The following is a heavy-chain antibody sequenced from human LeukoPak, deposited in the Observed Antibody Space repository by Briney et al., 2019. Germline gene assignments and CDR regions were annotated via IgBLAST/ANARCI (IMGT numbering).Heavy chain of an antibody. CDR2: IKPNSGGT. CDR3: ARANALYCSSTSCLFDY. Sequence: WASVKVSCKASGYTFTGYYMHWVRQAPGQGLEWMAWIKPNSGGTYYAQNFHDRITMSRDTSISTAYMELSRLRSDDTAIYYCARANALYCSSTSCLFDYWGQGTLVTVSS. D-gene: IGHD2-2*01. J-gene: IGHJ4*02. V-gene: IGHV1-2*02. CDR1: GYTFTGYY.